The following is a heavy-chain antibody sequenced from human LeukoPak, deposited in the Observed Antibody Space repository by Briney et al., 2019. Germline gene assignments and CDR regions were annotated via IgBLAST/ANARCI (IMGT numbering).Heavy chain of an antibody. CDR3: AKGTYSGSYYVDY. D-gene: IGHD1-26*01. V-gene: IGHV3-43*01. CDR1: GFTFDDYT. J-gene: IGHJ4*02. CDR2: ISWDGGST. Sequence: GGSLRPSCAASGFTFDDYTMHWVRQAPGKGLEWVSLISWDGGSTYYADSVKGRFTISRDNSKNSLYLLMNSLRTEDTALYYCAKGTYSGSYYVDYWGQGTLVTVSS.